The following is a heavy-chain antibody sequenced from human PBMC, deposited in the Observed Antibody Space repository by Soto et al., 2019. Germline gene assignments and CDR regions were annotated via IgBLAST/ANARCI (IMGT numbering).Heavy chain of an antibody. D-gene: IGHD1-26*01. J-gene: IGHJ6*02. Sequence: GGSLRLSCAASGFTFDDYAKHWVRKAPGQGLELVSGISWNSGSIGYADSVKGRFTISRDNAKNSLYLQMNSLRAEDTALYYCAKQGGSYYNYYYYGMDVWGQGTTVTVSS. V-gene: IGHV3-9*01. CDR2: ISWNSGSI. CDR1: GFTFDDYA. CDR3: AKQGGSYYNYYYYGMDV.